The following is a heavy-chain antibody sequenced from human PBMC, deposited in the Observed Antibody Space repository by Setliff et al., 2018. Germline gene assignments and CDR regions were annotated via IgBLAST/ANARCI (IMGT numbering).Heavy chain of an antibody. CDR3: ARRGWGSSSGDCYSPKGCYYYYMDV. CDR1: GYSFTKYW. D-gene: IGHD2-21*02. Sequence: GESLKLSCKAAGYSFTKYWIGWVRQMPGKGLEWMGIIDPADSDTTYSPSFQGQFTISADKSIGTAYLQWSSLKASDTAIYYCARRGWGSSSGDCYSPKGCYYYYMDVWGKGTTVTVSS. CDR2: IDPADSDT. J-gene: IGHJ6*03. V-gene: IGHV5-51*01.